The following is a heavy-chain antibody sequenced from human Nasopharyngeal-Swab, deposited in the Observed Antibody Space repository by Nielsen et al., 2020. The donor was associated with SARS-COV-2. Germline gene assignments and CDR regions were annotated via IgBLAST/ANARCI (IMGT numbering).Heavy chain of an antibody. Sequence: SVKVSCKASGYTFTCRYLHWVRQAPGQGLEWMGGIIPIFGTANYAQKFQGRVTITADESTSTAYMELSSLRSEDTAVYYCASSNGSGWFPGDFQHWGQGTLVTVSS. J-gene: IGHJ1*01. CDR2: IIPIFGTA. V-gene: IGHV1-69*13. CDR1: GYTFTCRY. CDR3: ASSNGSGWFPGDFQH. D-gene: IGHD6-19*01.